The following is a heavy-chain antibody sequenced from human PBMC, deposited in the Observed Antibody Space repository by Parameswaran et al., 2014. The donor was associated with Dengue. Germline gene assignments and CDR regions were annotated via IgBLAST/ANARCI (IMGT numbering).Heavy chain of an antibody. CDR2: MNPNSGNT. J-gene: IGHJ6*03. V-gene: IGHV1-8*03. CDR3: ARARSYYDFWSGYYIGWDYYYYYMDV. D-gene: IGHD3-3*01. Sequence: WVRQAPGQGLEWMGWMNPNSGNTGYAQKFQGRVTITRNTSISTAYMELSSLRSEDTAVYYCARARSYYDFWSGYYIGWDYYYYYMDVWGKGTTVTVSS.